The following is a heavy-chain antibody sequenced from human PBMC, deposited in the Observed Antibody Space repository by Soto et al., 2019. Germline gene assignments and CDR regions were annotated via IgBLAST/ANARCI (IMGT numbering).Heavy chain of an antibody. CDR2: INHSGST. V-gene: IGHV4-34*01. D-gene: IGHD2-15*01. J-gene: IGHJ3*02. CDR1: GGSFSGYY. CDR3: ARGGYCSGGSCYFAAFDI. Sequence: QVQLQQWGAGLLKPSETLSLTCAVYGGSFSGYYWSWIRQPPGKGLEWIGEINHSGSTNHNPSLKSRVTISVDTSKNQFSLKLSSVTAADTAVYYCARGGYCSGGSCYFAAFDIWGQGTMVTVSS.